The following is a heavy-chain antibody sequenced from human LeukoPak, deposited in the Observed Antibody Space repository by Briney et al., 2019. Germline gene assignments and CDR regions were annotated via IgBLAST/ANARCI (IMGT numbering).Heavy chain of an antibody. CDR2: IYHSGST. CDR3: ARKISAAGSRWFDP. Sequence: SETLSLTCAVSGGSISSGNWWSWVRQPPGKGLEWIGEIYHSGSTNYDPSLKSRVTISVDKSKNQFSLKLSSVTAADTAVYYCARKISAAGSRWFDPWGQGTLVTVSS. D-gene: IGHD6-13*01. CDR1: GGSISSGNW. V-gene: IGHV4-4*02. J-gene: IGHJ5*02.